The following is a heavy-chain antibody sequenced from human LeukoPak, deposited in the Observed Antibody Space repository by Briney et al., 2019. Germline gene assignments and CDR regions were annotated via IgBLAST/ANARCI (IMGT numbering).Heavy chain of an antibody. Sequence: GGSLRLSCAASGFTFSSYGMHWVRQAPGKGLEWVAFIRYDGSNKYYADSVKGRFTISRDNSKNTLYLQMNSLRAEDTAVYYCAKDNMITFGGVIVHDAFDIWGQGTMVTVSS. CDR2: IRYDGSNK. D-gene: IGHD3-16*02. CDR3: AKDNMITFGGVIVHDAFDI. CDR1: GFTFSSYG. J-gene: IGHJ3*02. V-gene: IGHV3-30*02.